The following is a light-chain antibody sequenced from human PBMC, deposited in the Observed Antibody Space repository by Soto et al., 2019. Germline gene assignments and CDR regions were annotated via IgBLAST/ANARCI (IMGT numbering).Light chain of an antibody. CDR3: HHRSNCPPQFT. Sequence: EIVLTQSPDTLSLSPGERATLSCRASQSVSSSLAWYQQKPGQAPRLLIYDASNRATGIPARISGSGSGTDFTLTISSLDPEDFALYYCHHRSNCPPQFTFGPATKVHIK. V-gene: IGKV3-11*01. CDR1: QSVSSS. J-gene: IGKJ3*01. CDR2: DAS.